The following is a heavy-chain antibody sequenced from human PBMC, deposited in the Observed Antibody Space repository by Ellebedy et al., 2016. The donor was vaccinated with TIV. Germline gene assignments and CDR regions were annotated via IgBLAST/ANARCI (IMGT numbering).Heavy chain of an antibody. V-gene: IGHV3-30*04. CDR1: GFTFSTYA. D-gene: IGHD6-19*01. CDR2: LSYDVSHR. J-gene: IGHJ3*02. CDR3: ARDPEEPGYSSGWYSGPAAFDI. Sequence: GESLKISCAASGFTFSTYAMHWVRQAPGKGLEWVAVLSYDVSHRYYADSVKGRFTISRDNSKNTLYLQMNSLRAEDTAVYYCARDPEEPGYSSGWYSGPAAFDIWGQGTMVTVSS.